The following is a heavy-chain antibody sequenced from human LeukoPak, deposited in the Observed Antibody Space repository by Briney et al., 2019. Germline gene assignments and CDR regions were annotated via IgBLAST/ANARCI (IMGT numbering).Heavy chain of an antibody. CDR1: GGSISINY. Sequence: PSETLSLTCTVSGGSISINYWTWIRQTPGNGLEWIAYITDSGRIKCNPSLESRVTISKDMSKNQLSLKLSPMTAADTAVYYCARLPPHYSSTWGFFDNWGQGTLVTVSS. V-gene: IGHV4-59*08. J-gene: IGHJ4*02. CDR3: ARLPPHYSSTWGFFDN. D-gene: IGHD3-16*01. CDR2: ITDSGRI.